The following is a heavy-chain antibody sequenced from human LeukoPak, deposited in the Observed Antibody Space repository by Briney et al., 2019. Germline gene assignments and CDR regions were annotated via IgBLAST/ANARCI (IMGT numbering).Heavy chain of an antibody. J-gene: IGHJ4*02. CDR1: VFTFSNYS. CDR3: AKESGKFDY. V-gene: IGHV3-43*02. Sequence: GGSLRLSCAASVFTFSNYSMKWVRQAPGKGLEWVSLISADGGSTFSADSVKGRFSISRDNSKNSLYLQMNSLRSEDTAMYYCAKESGKFDYWGQGTLVAVSS. CDR2: ISADGGST.